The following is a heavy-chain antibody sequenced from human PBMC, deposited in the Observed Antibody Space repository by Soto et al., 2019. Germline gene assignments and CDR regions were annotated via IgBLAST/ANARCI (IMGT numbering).Heavy chain of an antibody. CDR2: INHSGST. Sequence: SETLSLTCAVYGGSFSGYYWSWIRQPPGKGLEWIGEINHSGSTNYNPSLKSRVTISVDTSKNQFSLKLSSVTAADTAVYYCARDSRELLWFGELSGFDPWGQGTLVTVSS. CDR3: ARDSRELLWFGELSGFDP. V-gene: IGHV4-34*01. D-gene: IGHD3-10*01. CDR1: GGSFSGYY. J-gene: IGHJ5*02.